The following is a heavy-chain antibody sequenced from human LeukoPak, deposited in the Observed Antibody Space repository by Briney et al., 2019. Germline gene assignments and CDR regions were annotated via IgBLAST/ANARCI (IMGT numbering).Heavy chain of an antibody. J-gene: IGHJ4*02. CDR3: ASGSDYYDSSGYQDY. V-gene: IGHV3-11*01. Sequence: GGSLRLSCAASGFTFSDYYMSWIRQAPGKGLEWVSYISSSGSTIYYADSVKGRFTIYRDNAKNSLYLQMNSLRAEDTAVYYCASGSDYYDSSGYQDYWGQGTLVTVSS. CDR1: GFTFSDYY. CDR2: ISSSGSTI. D-gene: IGHD3-22*01.